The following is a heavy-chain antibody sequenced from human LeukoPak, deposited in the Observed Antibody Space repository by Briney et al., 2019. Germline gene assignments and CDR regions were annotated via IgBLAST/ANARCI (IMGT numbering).Heavy chain of an antibody. CDR1: GFTVISNY. CDR2: IYSDDST. J-gene: IGHJ4*02. Sequence: GGSLRLSCAASGFTVISNYMSWVRQAPGKGLEWVSVIYSDDSTYYADSVKDRFTISRDNSKNTLYLQMNSLSAEDTAVYYCARESGDSLDHWGQGTLVTVSS. V-gene: IGHV3-53*01. CDR3: ARESGDSLDH. D-gene: IGHD2-21*02.